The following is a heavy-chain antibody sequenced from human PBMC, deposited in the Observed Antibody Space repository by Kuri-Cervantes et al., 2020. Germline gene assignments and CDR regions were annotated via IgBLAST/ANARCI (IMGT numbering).Heavy chain of an antibody. CDR2: IIPIFGTA. V-gene: IGHV1-69*13. J-gene: IGHJ6*03. CDR1: GYTFTSYG. D-gene: IGHD6-13*01. CDR3: ARGIAAHRVSYYYYYMDV. Sequence: ASVKVSCKASGYTFTSYGISWVRQAPGQGLEWMGGIIPIFGTANYAQKFQGRVTITADESTSTAYMELSSLRSEDTAVYYCARGIAAHRVSYYYYYMDVWGKGTTVTVSS.